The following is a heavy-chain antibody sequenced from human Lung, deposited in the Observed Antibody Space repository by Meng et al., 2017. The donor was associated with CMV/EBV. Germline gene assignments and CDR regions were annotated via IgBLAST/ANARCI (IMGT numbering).Heavy chain of an antibody. J-gene: IGHJ4*02. CDR3: ARDKIAVAGITGDY. V-gene: IGHV7-4-1*02. CDR2: INTNTGNP. Sequence: QGQLVQSGSGLKNPGASVKVSCKASGYSFHSDAMNWVRQAPGQGLEWMGWINTNTGNPTYAQGFTGRFVFSLDTSVSTAYLQISSLKAEDTAVYYCARDKIAVAGITGDYWGQGTLVTVSS. D-gene: IGHD6-19*01. CDR1: GYSFHSDA.